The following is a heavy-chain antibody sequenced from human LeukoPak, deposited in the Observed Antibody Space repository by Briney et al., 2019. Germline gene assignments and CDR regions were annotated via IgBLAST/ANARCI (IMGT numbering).Heavy chain of an antibody. Sequence: SQTLSLTCTVSGNSISSGDNYWSWIRQPAGKGLEWIGRIYTSGSTNYNPSLKSRVTISVDTSKNQFSLKLSSVTAADTAVYYCARVVKDYDILTGYFPAHFDYWGQGTLVTVSS. V-gene: IGHV4-61*02. CDR1: GNSISSGDNY. D-gene: IGHD3-9*01. J-gene: IGHJ4*02. CDR2: IYTSGST. CDR3: ARVVKDYDILTGYFPAHFDY.